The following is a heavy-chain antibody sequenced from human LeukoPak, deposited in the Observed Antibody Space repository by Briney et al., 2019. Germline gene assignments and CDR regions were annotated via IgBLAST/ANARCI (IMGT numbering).Heavy chain of an antibody. J-gene: IGHJ4*02. D-gene: IGHD3-22*01. CDR1: GFTFSSYA. V-gene: IGHV3-48*01. Sequence: GGSLRLSCAASGFTFSSYAMNWVRQAPGKGLEWVSYISSSSSTIYYADSVKGRFTISRDNAKNSLYLQMNSLRAEDTAIYYCARAEDYYDTPTGYYYDTGNFDSWGQGTLVTVSS. CDR2: ISSSSSTI. CDR3: ARAEDYYDTPTGYYYDTGNFDS.